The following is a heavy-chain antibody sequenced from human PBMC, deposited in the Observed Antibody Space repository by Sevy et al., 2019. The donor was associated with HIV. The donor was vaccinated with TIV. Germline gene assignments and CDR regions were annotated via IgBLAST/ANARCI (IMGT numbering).Heavy chain of an antibody. CDR2: IGSGGDA. Sequence: GGSLRLSCGASGFTFSSYDMHWVRQAAGKGLEWVSGIGSGGDAYYPGSVKGRFTISRENAKNSLYLQMNSLRAGDTAVYYCASSGGYSDYGMDVLGQGTTVTVSS. D-gene: IGHD5-12*01. J-gene: IGHJ6*02. V-gene: IGHV3-13*01. CDR1: GFTFSSYD. CDR3: ASSGGYSDYGMDV.